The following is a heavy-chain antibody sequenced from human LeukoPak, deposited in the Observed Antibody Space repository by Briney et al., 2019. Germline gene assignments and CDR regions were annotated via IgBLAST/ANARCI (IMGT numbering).Heavy chain of an antibody. CDR2: IIPIFGTA. V-gene: IGHV1-69*05. Sequence: GASVKVSCKASGGTFSSYAISWVRQAPGQGLEWMGGIIPIFGTANYAQKLQGRVTMTTDTSTSTAYMELRSLRSDDTAVYYCARDLRPYDFWSGYYPYNWFDPWGQGTLVTVSS. CDR3: ARDLRPYDFWSGYYPYNWFDP. J-gene: IGHJ5*02. D-gene: IGHD3-3*01. CDR1: GGTFSSYA.